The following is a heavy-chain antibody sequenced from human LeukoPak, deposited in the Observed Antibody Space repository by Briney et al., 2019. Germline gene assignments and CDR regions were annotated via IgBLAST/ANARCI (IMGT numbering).Heavy chain of an antibody. D-gene: IGHD2-2*01. V-gene: IGHV1-69*13. CDR3: AKIDRTYCSRSSCYALDY. J-gene: IGHJ4*02. CDR1: GGTFSSYA. CDR2: IIPIFGTA. Sequence: GASVKVSCKASGGTFSSYAISWVRQAPGQGLEWMGGIIPIFGTANYAQKFQGRVTITADESTSTAYMELSSLKASDTAMYYCAKIDRTYCSRSSCYALDYWGQGTLVTVSS.